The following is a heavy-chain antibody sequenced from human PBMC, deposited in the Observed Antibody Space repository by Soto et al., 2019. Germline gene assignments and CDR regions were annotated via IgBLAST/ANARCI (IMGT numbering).Heavy chain of an antibody. V-gene: IGHV1-18*01. J-gene: IGHJ4*02. Sequence: QVQLVQSGAEVKKPGASVKVSCKASGYTFTSYAISWVRQAPGQGLEWMGWISAYNGNTNYAQKSKRNFTMXTDTATSTAYMELRSLRSDDTAVYYCARDLPPVDYWGQGPLVTVSS. CDR3: ARDLPPVDY. CDR2: ISAYNGNT. CDR1: GYTFTSYA.